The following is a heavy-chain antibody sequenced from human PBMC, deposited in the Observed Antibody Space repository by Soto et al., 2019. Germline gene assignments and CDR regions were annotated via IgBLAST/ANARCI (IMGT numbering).Heavy chain of an antibody. Sequence: SVKVSCKASGSTFTYRYLHWVRQAPGQALEWMGWITPFNGNTDYAQKFQDRVTIDRDRSMSTAYMVLSGLRAEDTAMYYCASSNGDYGDYANNGFDPWGQGTLVTVSS. V-gene: IGHV1-45*02. CDR1: GSTFTYRY. CDR3: ASSNGDYGDYANNGFDP. CDR2: ITPFNGNT. D-gene: IGHD4-17*01. J-gene: IGHJ5*02.